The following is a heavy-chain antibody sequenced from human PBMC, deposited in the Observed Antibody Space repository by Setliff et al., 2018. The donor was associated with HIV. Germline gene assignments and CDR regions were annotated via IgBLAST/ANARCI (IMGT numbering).Heavy chain of an antibody. D-gene: IGHD6-13*01. V-gene: IGHV3-33*06. CDR2: IWYDGSNK. CDR1: GFTFSSYG. CDR3: AKRLAGSNTWYHLDS. Sequence: GGSLRLSCAASGFTFSSYGMHWVRQAPGKGLEWVAVIWYDGSNKYYADSVKGRFTISRDNSKNTLYLQMNSLRAEDTAVYYCAKRLAGSNTWYHLDSWGQGTLVTVSS. J-gene: IGHJ4*02.